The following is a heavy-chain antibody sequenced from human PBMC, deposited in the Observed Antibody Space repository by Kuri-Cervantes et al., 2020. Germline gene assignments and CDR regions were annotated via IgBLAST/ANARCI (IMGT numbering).Heavy chain of an antibody. V-gene: IGHV4-38-2*01. Sequence: SETLSLTCAVSGYSISSGYYWGWIRQPPGKGLEWIGSIYHSGSTYYNPSLKSRVTISVDRSKNQFSLKLSSVTAADTAVYYCALGLDYYYGMDVWGQGTTVTVSS. CDR2: IYHSGST. J-gene: IGHJ6*02. CDR1: GYSISSGYY. CDR3: ALGLDYYYGMDV. D-gene: IGHD7-27*01.